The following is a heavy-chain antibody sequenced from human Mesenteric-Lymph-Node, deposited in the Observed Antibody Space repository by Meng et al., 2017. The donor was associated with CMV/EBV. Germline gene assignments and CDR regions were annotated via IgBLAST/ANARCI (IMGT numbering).Heavy chain of an antibody. Sequence: QVQLKQWGAGLLKPSEPLSLTCVVYGGSFSGYYWSWIRQPPGKGLEWIGEINHSGSTNYNPSLKSRVTISVDTSKNQFSLKLSSVTAADTAVYYCARHQRWLKSEGGFNYWGQGTLVTVSS. CDR2: INHSGST. D-gene: IGHD4-23*01. V-gene: IGHV4-34*01. CDR1: GGSFSGYY. J-gene: IGHJ4*02. CDR3: ARHQRWLKSEGGFNY.